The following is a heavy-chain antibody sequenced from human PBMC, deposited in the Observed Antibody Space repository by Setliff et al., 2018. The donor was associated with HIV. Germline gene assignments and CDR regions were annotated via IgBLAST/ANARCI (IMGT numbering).Heavy chain of an antibody. D-gene: IGHD1-26*01. CDR3: ARHDAVGGTPLIHAFDI. CDR1: GYSFTSYW. Sequence: PGESLKISCKGSGYSFTSYWIGWVRQMPGKRLEWMGIIYPDDSDTRYSPSFQGQVTISADKSISTAYLQWSSLKASDSAMYYCARHDAVGGTPLIHAFDIWGQGTMVTVSS. V-gene: IGHV5-51*01. J-gene: IGHJ3*02. CDR2: IYPDDSDT.